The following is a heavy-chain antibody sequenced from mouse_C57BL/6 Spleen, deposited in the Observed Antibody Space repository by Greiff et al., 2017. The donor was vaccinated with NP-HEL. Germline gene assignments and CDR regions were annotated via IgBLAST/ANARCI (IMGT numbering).Heavy chain of an antibody. D-gene: IGHD3-1*01. CDR2: INPSSGYT. Sequence: VQRVESGAELARPGASVKMSCKASGYTFTSYTMHWVKQRPGQGLEWIGYINPSSGYTKYNQKFKDKATLTADKSSSTAYMQLSSLTSEDSAVYYCARSGLWFAYWGQGTLVTVSA. CDR1: GYTFTSYT. J-gene: IGHJ3*01. CDR3: ARSGLWFAY. V-gene: IGHV1-4*01.